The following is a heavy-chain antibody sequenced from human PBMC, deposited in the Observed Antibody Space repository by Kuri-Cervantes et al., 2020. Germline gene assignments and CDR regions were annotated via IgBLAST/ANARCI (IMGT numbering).Heavy chain of an antibody. CDR2: ISAYNGNT. CDR1: GYTFTSYG. Sequence: ASVKVSCKASGYTFTSYGISWVRQAPGQGLEWMGWISAYNGNTNCAQKLQGRVTMTTDTSTSTAYMELRSLRSDDTAVYYCARVGYYYDSSGYLRWGVAFDYWGQGTLVTVSS. CDR3: ARVGYYYDSSGYLRWGVAFDY. V-gene: IGHV1-18*01. D-gene: IGHD3-22*01. J-gene: IGHJ4*02.